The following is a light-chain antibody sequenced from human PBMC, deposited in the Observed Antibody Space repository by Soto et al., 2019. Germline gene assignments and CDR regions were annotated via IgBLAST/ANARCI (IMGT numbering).Light chain of an antibody. CDR2: ANT. Sequence: QAVVTQPPSVSGAPGQRVTISCTGDSSNIGANYDVHWYQQHPGTAPKLLIYANTNRPSGVPDRFSGSKSGTSASLAITGLPAKDAAAYYYYSSDHSLSGRVFGGGTKVTVL. J-gene: IGLJ3*02. CDR3: YSSDHSLSGRV. V-gene: IGLV1-40*01. CDR1: SSNIGANYD.